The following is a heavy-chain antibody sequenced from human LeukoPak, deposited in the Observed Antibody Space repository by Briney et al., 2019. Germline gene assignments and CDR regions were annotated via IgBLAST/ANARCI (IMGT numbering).Heavy chain of an antibody. CDR2: ISSSSSYI. CDR1: GFTFDDYG. J-gene: IGHJ4*02. CDR3: ARGTRITIFGVDY. Sequence: PGGSLRLSCAASGFTFDDYGMSWVRQAPGKGLEWVSSISSSSSYIYYADSVKGRFTISRDNAKNSLYLQMNSLRAEDTAVYYCARGTRITIFGVDYWGQGTLVTVSS. V-gene: IGHV3-21*01. D-gene: IGHD3-3*01.